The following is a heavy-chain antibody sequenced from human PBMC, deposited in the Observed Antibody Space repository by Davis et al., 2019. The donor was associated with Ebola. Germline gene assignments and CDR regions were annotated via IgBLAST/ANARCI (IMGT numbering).Heavy chain of an antibody. J-gene: IGHJ4*02. V-gene: IGHV3-48*02. CDR1: GFTFTRYS. Sequence: GESLKISCAASGFTFTRYSMNWVRQAPGKGLEWVSYISSSSSTIYYADSVKGRFTISRDNAKNSLYLQKNSLRDEDTAVYFCARAGVNSYDSSGYYYDYWGQGTLVTVSS. CDR2: ISSSSSTI. CDR3: ARAGVNSYDSSGYYYDY. D-gene: IGHD3-22*01.